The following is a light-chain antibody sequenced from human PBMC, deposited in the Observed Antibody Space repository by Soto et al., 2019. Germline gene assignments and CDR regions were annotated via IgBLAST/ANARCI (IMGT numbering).Light chain of an antibody. J-gene: IGKJ1*01. CDR2: AAS. V-gene: IGKV1-39*01. CDR3: QQSYSSPPT. Sequence: DIQMTQSPSSLSASLGDSVTITCRASQTIIGYLNWYQQKPGKAPRLLINAASNLQSGVPSRFRGSGSETDFTLTITSLQPEDFATYYCQQSYSSPPTFGQGTKVDIK. CDR1: QTIIGY.